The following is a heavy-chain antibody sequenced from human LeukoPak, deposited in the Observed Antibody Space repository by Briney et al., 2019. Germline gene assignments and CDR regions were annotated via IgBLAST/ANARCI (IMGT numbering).Heavy chain of an antibody. J-gene: IGHJ4*02. CDR3: ARGGVGATKGFDY. D-gene: IGHD1-26*01. V-gene: IGHV3-21*01. Sequence: PGGSLRLSCAASGFTFSSYRMNWVRQAPGKGLEWVSSISSSSSYIYYADSVKGRFTISRDNAKNSLYLQMNSLRAEDTAVYYCARGGVGATKGFDYWGQGTLVTVSS. CDR1: GFTFSSYR. CDR2: ISSSSSYI.